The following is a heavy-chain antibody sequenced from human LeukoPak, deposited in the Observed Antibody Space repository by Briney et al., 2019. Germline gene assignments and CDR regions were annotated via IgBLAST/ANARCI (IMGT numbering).Heavy chain of an antibody. Sequence: GASVKVSCKASGYTFTSYDNKWVRQATGQGLEWMGWMNPNSGNTGYAQKFQGRVTMTRNTSISTAYMELSSLRSEDTAVYYCARVEAYFDWFFGGGDYYYGMDVWGQGTTVTVSS. J-gene: IGHJ6*02. CDR3: ARVEAYFDWFFGGGDYYYGMDV. CDR1: GYTFTSYD. CDR2: MNPNSGNT. D-gene: IGHD3-9*01. V-gene: IGHV1-8*01.